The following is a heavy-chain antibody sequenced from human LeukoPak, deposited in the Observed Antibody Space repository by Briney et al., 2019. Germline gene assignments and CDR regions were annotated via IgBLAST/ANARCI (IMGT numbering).Heavy chain of an antibody. CDR3: AREDNWNYDY. Sequence: SVKVSCKASGYTFNRYYMHWVRQAPGHGLEWMGWLNPNSGVTKYAQKFQGRVTMTRDTSISTAYMELSSLRSDDTAVYYCAREDNWNYDYWGQGTLVTVSS. V-gene: IGHV1-2*02. CDR2: LNPNSGVT. CDR1: GYTFNRYY. J-gene: IGHJ4*02. D-gene: IGHD1-7*01.